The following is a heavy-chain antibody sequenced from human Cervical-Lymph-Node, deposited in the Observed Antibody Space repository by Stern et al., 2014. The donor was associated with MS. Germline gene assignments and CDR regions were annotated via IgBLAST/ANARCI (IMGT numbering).Heavy chain of an antibody. Sequence: VQLVESGGDLVQPGGSLRLSCAASGFTFNKYAMNWVRQAPGQGLEWVSTISGSGGSIYYADSVKGRFTISRDNSENTLYLQMHSLRAEDTAIYYCAKQYFDSSGYSYYYGMDVWGQGTTVTVSS. CDR1: GFTFNKYA. CDR3: AKQYFDSSGYSYYYGMDV. D-gene: IGHD3-22*01. J-gene: IGHJ6*02. V-gene: IGHV3-23*04. CDR2: ISGSGGSI.